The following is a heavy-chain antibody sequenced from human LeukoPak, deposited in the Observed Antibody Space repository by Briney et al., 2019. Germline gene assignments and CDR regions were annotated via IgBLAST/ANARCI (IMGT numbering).Heavy chain of an antibody. CDR2: ISYDGSNK. CDR1: GFTFGSYG. J-gene: IGHJ3*02. Sequence: GRSLRLSCAASGFTFGSYGMHWVRQAPGKGLEWVAVISYDGSNKYYADSVKGRFTISRDNSKNTLYLQMNSLRAEDTAVYYCAKGPGYSGSIDAFDIWGQGTMVTVSS. V-gene: IGHV3-30*18. D-gene: IGHD1-26*01. CDR3: AKGPGYSGSIDAFDI.